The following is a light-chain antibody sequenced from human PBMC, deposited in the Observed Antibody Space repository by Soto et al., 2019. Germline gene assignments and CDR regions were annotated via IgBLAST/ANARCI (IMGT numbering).Light chain of an antibody. J-gene: IGKJ1*01. V-gene: IGKV1-39*01. Sequence: DIQMTQSPSSLSASVGDRVTITCRASQSIVTYLNWYLQKPGKAPKLLIYAASNLQSGVPSRFSGRRSGQDYTLNLSRLEKEGFAAYVCQQSYSTPPWTFGQGTKLESK. CDR1: QSIVTY. CDR2: AAS. CDR3: QQSYSTPPWT.